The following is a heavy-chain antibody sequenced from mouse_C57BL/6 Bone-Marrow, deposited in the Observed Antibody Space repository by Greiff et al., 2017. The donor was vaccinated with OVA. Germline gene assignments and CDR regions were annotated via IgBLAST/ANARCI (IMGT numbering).Heavy chain of an antibody. CDR1: GFTFSSYA. CDR3: TRDLACEGTYWYFDV. D-gene: IGHD3-3*01. V-gene: IGHV5-9-1*02. J-gene: IGHJ1*03. Sequence: EVQLVESGEGLVKPGGSLKLSCAASGFTFSSYAMSWVRQTPEKRLEWVAYISSGGDYIYYADTVKGRFTISRDNARNTLYLQMSSLKSEDTAMYYCTRDLACEGTYWYFDVWGTGTTVTVSS. CDR2: ISSGGDYI.